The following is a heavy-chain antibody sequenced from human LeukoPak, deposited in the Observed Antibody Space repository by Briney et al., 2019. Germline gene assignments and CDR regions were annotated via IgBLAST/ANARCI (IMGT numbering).Heavy chain of an antibody. Sequence: GGSLRLSCAASGFTFSSDYMNWVRQAPGKGLEWVSSISSSSSYIYYADSVKGRFTISRDTAKNSLYLQMNSLRAEDTAVYYCARAYCSGGSCYPFDYWGQGTLVTVSS. CDR2: ISSSSSYI. CDR3: ARAYCSGGSCYPFDY. J-gene: IGHJ4*02. CDR1: GFTFSSDY. D-gene: IGHD2-15*01. V-gene: IGHV3-21*01.